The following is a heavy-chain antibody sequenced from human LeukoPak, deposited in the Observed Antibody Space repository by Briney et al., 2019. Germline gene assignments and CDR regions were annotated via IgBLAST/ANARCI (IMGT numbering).Heavy chain of an antibody. V-gene: IGHV3-7*01. CDR1: GFTFSSYW. CDR2: IKQDGSET. J-gene: IGHJ5*02. Sequence: GGSLRLSCAASGFTFSSYWMSWVRQAPGKGLEWVANIKQDGSETYYVDSVKGRFTISRDNAKNTLYLQMSSLRAEDTAVYYCARDGVEFYNWFDPWGQGTLVTVSS. CDR3: ARDGVEFYNWFDP. D-gene: IGHD2-21*01.